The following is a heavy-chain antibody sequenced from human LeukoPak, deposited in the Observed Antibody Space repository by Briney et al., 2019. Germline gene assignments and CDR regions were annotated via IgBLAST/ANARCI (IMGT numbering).Heavy chain of an antibody. CDR3: AREGTMVRGVITPFDY. V-gene: IGHV4-30-2*01. Sequence: SETLSLTCAVSGGSISSGGYSWSWIRQPPGEGLEWIGYIYHSGSTYYNPSLKSRVTISVDRSKNQFSLKLSSVTAADTAVYYCAREGTMVRGVITPFDYWGQGTLVTVSS. J-gene: IGHJ4*02. D-gene: IGHD3-10*01. CDR2: IYHSGST. CDR1: GGSISSGGYS.